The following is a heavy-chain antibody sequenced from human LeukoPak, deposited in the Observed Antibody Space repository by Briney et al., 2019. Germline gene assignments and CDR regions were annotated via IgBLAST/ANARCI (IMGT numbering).Heavy chain of an antibody. V-gene: IGHV1-18*01. CDR1: GYTFTSYG. CDR2: ISAYNGNT. D-gene: IGHD2-15*01. J-gene: IGHJ5*02. CDR3: ASVRYCSGGSCYSSWFDP. Sequence: ASVKVSCKASGYTFTSYGISWVRQAPGQGLEWMGWISAYNGNTNYAQKLQGRVTMTTDTSTSTAYMELRSLRSDDTAVYYCASVRYCSGGSCYSSWFDPWGQGTLVTVSS.